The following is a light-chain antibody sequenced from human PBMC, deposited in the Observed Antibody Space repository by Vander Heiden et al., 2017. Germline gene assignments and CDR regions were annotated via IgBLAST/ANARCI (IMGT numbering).Light chain of an antibody. CDR1: SSNIGKHY. J-gene: IGLJ2*01. CDR3: ETWDSGLEAVV. CDR2: ENN. V-gene: IGLV1-51*02. Sequence: QSVLTQPPSVSAAPGQTVTISCSGSSSNIGKHYVTWYQHLPGTAPKLLIFENNKRPSGIPDRFSGSKSGTSATLDIIGLQTGDEADYYCETWDSGLEAVVFGGGTKLTVL.